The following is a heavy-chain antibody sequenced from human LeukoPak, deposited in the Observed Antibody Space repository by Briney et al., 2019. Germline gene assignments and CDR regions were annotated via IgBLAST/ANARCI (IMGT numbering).Heavy chain of an antibody. V-gene: IGHV3-23*01. CDR2: ISERGGRT. CDR3: AKRGVVIRVILVGFHKEAYYFDS. CDR1: GITLSNYG. D-gene: IGHD3-22*01. J-gene: IGHJ4*02. Sequence: GGSLRLSCAVSGITLSNYGMSWVRQAPGKGLEWVAGISERGGRTNYADSVEGRFTISRDNPKNTLYLQMNSLRAEDTAVYFCAKRGVVIRVILVGFHKEAYYFDSWGQGALVTVSS.